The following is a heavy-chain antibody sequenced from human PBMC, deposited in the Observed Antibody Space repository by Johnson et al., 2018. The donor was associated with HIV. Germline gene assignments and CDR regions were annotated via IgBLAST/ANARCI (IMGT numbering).Heavy chain of an antibody. V-gene: IGHV3-7*01. Sequence: VQLVESGGGLVKPGGSLRLSCAASGFTFSSYWMSWVRQAPGKGLEWVANIKQDGSEKYYVDSVKGRFTISRDNAKNSLYLQMNSLRAEDTAVYYCARDRLSGSYYVGNAFDIWGQGTMVTVSS. D-gene: IGHD1-26*01. CDR3: ARDRLSGSYYVGNAFDI. J-gene: IGHJ3*02. CDR1: GFTFSSYW. CDR2: IKQDGSEK.